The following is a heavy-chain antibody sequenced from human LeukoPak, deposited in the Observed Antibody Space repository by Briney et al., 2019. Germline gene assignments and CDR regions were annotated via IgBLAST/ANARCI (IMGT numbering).Heavy chain of an antibody. CDR1: GGSISSGGYY. CDR2: IYTSGST. Sequence: ASETLSLTCAVSGGSISSGGYYWSWIRQPAGKGLEWIGRIYTSGSTNYNPSLKSRVTMSVDTSKNQFSLKLSSVTAADTAVYYCARDGWLGDPSRFDYWGQGTLVTVSS. D-gene: IGHD4-17*01. J-gene: IGHJ4*02. CDR3: ARDGWLGDPSRFDY. V-gene: IGHV4-61*02.